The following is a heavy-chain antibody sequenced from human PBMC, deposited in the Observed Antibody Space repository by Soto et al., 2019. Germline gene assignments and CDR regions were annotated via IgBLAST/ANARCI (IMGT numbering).Heavy chain of an antibody. CDR2: ITGTGGNT. Sequence: GGSLRLSCAASGFPLSTYGMTWVRQAPGKGMEWVSAITGTGGNTYYVDSVKGRFTSSRDNSKNMLYLQVNSLRVEDTAVYYCARIRGYWYGLDVWGQGTTVTVSS. V-gene: IGHV3-23*01. CDR3: ARIRGYWYGLDV. J-gene: IGHJ6*02. CDR1: GFPLSTYG.